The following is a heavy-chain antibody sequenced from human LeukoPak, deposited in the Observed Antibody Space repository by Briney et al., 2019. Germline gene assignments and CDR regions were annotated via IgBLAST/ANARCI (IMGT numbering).Heavy chain of an antibody. CDR2: IYYSGST. V-gene: IGHV4-59*08. J-gene: IGHJ4*02. CDR1: GGSISSYY. Sequence: SETLSLTCTVSGGSISSYYWSWMRQSPGKGLEWIGYIYYSGSTNYNPSLKSRVTISLDTSKNQFSLQLSSVTAEDTAVYYCASTDWNYARWGQGILVTVSS. D-gene: IGHD1-7*01. CDR3: ASTDWNYAR.